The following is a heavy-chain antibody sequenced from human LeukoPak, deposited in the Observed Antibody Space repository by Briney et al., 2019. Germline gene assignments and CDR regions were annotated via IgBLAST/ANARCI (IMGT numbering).Heavy chain of an antibody. CDR2: ISYDGSNK. V-gene: IGHV3-30-3*01. CDR3: AKDPARGFLEGYFDY. CDR1: GFTYSSYA. J-gene: IGHJ4*02. Sequence: PGGSLRLSCAASGFTYSSYAMHWVRQAPGKVLEWVAVISYDGSNKYYADSVKGRFTISRDNSKNTLYLQMNSLRAEDTAVYYCAKDPARGFLEGYFDYWGQGTLVTVSS. D-gene: IGHD3-3*01.